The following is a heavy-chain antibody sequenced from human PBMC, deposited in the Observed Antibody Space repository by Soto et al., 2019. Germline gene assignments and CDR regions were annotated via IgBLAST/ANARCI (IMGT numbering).Heavy chain of an antibody. CDR3: ARSIDS. Sequence: QVQLQESGPGLVKPSQTLSLTCTVSGGSISSGGYYWSWIRQHPGKGLGWIGYNYYSGSTDYNPPLXSXXTISVATSKNPCSLKLSSVTAADTAVYDCARSIDSWGQGTLVTVSS. J-gene: IGHJ5*01. CDR2: NYYSGST. V-gene: IGHV4-31*03. CDR1: GGSISSGGYY.